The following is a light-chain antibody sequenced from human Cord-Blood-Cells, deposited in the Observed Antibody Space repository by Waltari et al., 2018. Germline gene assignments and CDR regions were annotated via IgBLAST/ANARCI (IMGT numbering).Light chain of an antibody. CDR3: AAWDDSLSQGV. J-gene: IGLJ2*01. CDR2: RNN. V-gene: IGLV1-47*01. CDR1: SSNIGSTS. Sequence: QSVLTQPPPASGTPGQRVTITRSGRSSNIGSTSVYWYHQLPGTAPKLLIYRNNQRPSGVPDRFSGSKSGTSASLAISGLRSEDEADYYCAAWDDSLSQGVFGGGTKLTVL.